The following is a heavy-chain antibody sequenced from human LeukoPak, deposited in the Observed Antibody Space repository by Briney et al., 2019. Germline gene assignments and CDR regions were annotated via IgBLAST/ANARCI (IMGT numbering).Heavy chain of an antibody. D-gene: IGHD6-13*01. V-gene: IGHV3-23*01. CDR2: ISGSGGST. J-gene: IGHJ4*02. CDR3: TAEGY. CDR1: GSTFSSYA. Sequence: GGSLRLSCAASGSTFSSYALTWFRQAPGKGLEWVSAISGSGGSTYYADSVKGRFTISRDNSKNTLYLQMNSLKTEDTAVYYCTAEGYWGQGTLVTVSS.